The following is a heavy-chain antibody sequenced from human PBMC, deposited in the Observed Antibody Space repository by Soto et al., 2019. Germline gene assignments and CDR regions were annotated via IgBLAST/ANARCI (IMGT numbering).Heavy chain of an antibody. J-gene: IGHJ5*02. D-gene: IGHD6-13*01. CDR2: INAGNGNT. V-gene: IGHV1-3*01. CDR3: ARGAAAGVRGGTNWFDP. Sequence: QVQLVQSGTEVKKPGASVKVSCKASGYTFTSYAMHWVRQAPGQRLEWMGWINAGNGNTKYSQKFQGRVTITSDTSASTAYMEMSSLKSEDTAGYSCARGAAAGVRGGTNWFDPWGQGTQVTVSS. CDR1: GYTFTSYA.